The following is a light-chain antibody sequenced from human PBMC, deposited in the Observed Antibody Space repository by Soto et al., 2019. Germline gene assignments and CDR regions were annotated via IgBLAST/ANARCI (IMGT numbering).Light chain of an antibody. V-gene: IGKV3-20*01. Sequence: EIVLTQSPGTLSLSPGERATLSCRASQSVSSNHLAWYQQKPGQAPRLLIYGASSRATGIPDRFSGSGSGTDFTFTINSLEPEDFAVYYCKQYGSSPAFGGGTKVEIK. CDR1: QSVSSNH. J-gene: IGKJ4*01. CDR2: GAS. CDR3: KQYGSSPA.